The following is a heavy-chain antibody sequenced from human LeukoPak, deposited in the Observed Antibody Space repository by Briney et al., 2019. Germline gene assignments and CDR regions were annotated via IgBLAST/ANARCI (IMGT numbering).Heavy chain of an antibody. D-gene: IGHD2-2*02. CDR1: GGPKSNYW. J-gene: IGHJ5*02. Sequence: PSETLSLTCTVSGGPKSNYWWNWMRQPPGKGREWIVDICYDGSTYYNPVLNSRVTISIDTSKNQFSLKLNSVTAADTAVYYCARRLCSSLTCNIGPSGNWLDPWGQGTLVTVSS. CDR2: ICYDGST. V-gene: IGHV4-59*08. CDR3: ARRLCSSLTCNIGPSGNWLDP.